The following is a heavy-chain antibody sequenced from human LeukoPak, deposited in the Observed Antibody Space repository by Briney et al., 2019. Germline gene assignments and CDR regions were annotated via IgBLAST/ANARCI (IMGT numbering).Heavy chain of an antibody. V-gene: IGHV4-38-2*02. J-gene: IGHJ6*03. Sequence: PSETLSLTCSVSGYSISSAYYWGWIRQPPGKGLEWIGTMYHSGSTNYNPSLNSRVTISVDTSKKQFSLKLTSVIAADTAVYYCARVAKHFRGGLSFYFMDVWGIGTTVTISS. CDR3: ARVAKHFRGGLSFYFMDV. D-gene: IGHD3-10*01. CDR2: MYHSGST. CDR1: GYSISSAYY.